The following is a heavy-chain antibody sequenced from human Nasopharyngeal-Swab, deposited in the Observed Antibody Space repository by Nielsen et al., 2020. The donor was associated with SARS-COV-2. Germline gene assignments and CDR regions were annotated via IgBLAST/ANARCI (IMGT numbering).Heavy chain of an antibody. CDR3: TTDPPELGAYYYYYYMDV. D-gene: IGHD1-14*01. Sequence: GEYLKISCAASGFTFSNAWMSWVRQAPGKGLEWVVRIKSTTDGGTTDYAAPVKGRFTISRDDSKNTLYLQMNSLKTEDTAVYYCTTDPPELGAYYYYYYMDVWGKGTTVTVSS. CDR2: IKSTTDGGTT. J-gene: IGHJ6*03. V-gene: IGHV3-15*01. CDR1: GFTFSNAW.